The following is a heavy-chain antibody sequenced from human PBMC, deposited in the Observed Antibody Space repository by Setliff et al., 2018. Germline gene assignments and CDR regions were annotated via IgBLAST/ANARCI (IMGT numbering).Heavy chain of an antibody. J-gene: IGHJ4*02. D-gene: IGHD6-19*01. CDR3: AKDQRESTGWFKLFDY. V-gene: IGHV3-23*03. CDR2: IYSGGSRT. CDR1: GFTFSNYA. Sequence: GGSLRLSCEASGFTFSNYAMGWVRQALGKGLEWVSVIYSGGSRTYSADSVKGRFTIFRDNSRNTLHLQMNSLRAEDTAVYYCAKDQRESTGWFKLFDYWGQGVLVTVSS.